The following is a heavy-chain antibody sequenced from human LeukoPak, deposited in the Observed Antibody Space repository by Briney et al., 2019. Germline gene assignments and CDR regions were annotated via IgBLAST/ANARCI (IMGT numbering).Heavy chain of an antibody. V-gene: IGHV3-23*01. CDR1: GFIFSSYV. CDR3: AKEGDRSFDY. Sequence: GGSLRLSCAASGFIFSSYVMSWVRQAPGMGLEWVSSVIGDGGSTYYADSVKGRFTISRDNSKNTLYLQVNSLRAEDTAIYYCAKEGDRSFDYWGQGTLVTVSS. D-gene: IGHD3-16*01. J-gene: IGHJ4*02. CDR2: VIGDGGST.